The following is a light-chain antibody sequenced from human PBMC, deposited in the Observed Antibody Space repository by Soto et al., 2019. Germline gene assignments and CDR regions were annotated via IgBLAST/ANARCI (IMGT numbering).Light chain of an antibody. J-gene: IGKJ4*01. V-gene: IGKV3-20*01. CDR3: QQYGSSPLT. CDR1: QSVNNNY. Sequence: EIVLTQSPGTLSLSPGERATLSCRASQSVNNNYLAWYQQKPGQAPRLLIYGASRRATGIPDRCSGSGSGTDFTLTISRREPEDFAVYSCQQYGSSPLTFGGGTKVEIK. CDR2: GAS.